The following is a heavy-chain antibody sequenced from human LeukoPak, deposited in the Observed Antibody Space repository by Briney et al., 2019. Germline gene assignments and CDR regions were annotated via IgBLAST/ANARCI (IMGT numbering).Heavy chain of an antibody. J-gene: IGHJ5*02. Sequence: ASVKVSCKASGGTFSSYAISWVRQAPGQGLEWMGGIIPIFGTANYAQKFQGRVTITADESTSTAYMELSSLRSEDTAVYYCARAPYRSGWYGGWFDPWGQGTLVTVSS. CDR3: ARAPYRSGWYGGWFDP. D-gene: IGHD6-19*01. CDR1: GGTFSSYA. V-gene: IGHV1-69*13. CDR2: IIPIFGTA.